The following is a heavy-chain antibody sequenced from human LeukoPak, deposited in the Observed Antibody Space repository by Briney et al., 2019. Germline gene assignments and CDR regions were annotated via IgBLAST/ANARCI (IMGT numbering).Heavy chain of an antibody. V-gene: IGHV4-39*01. CDR1: GGSISSSTHY. J-gene: IGHJ3*02. CDR2: IYYSGRT. CDR3: ARVSSSWLGVGAFDI. Sequence: SETLSLTCTVSGGSISSSTHYWGWIRQPPGKGLEWIGSIYYSGRTYYNPSLKSRVTISVNTSKNQFSLRLSSVTAADTAVYYCARVSSSWLGVGAFDIWGQGTMATVSS. D-gene: IGHD6-13*01.